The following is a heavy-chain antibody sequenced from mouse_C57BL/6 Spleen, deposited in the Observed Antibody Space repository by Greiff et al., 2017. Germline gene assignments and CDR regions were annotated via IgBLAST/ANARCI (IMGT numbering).Heavy chain of an antibody. V-gene: IGHV14-2*01. CDR2: IDPEDGAT. D-gene: IGHD4-1*01. CDR1: GFTIKDYY. CDR3: ARSGAGTLWFAY. J-gene: IGHJ3*01. Sequence: VQLQQSGAELVKPGASVKLSCTASGFTIKDYYMHWVQQRPEQGLEWIGRIDPEDGATKYAPQFQGKATITAETSSNTSYLQLRSLTSEDTAVYYVARSGAGTLWFAYWGQGTLVTVSA.